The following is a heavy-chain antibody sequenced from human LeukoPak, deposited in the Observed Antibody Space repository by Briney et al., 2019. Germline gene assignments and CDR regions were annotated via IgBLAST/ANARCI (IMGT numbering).Heavy chain of an antibody. J-gene: IGHJ4*02. CDR1: GFIFSNYG. Sequence: GGSLRLSCAASGFIFSNYGMNWVRQAPGKGLEWVAAISASGSATSYADSVRGRFTISRDNSKNTLYLQMNSLRAEDTAVYYCAKSQGYTVTTYHVDYWGQGTLVTVSS. CDR2: ISASGSAT. CDR3: AKSQGYTVTTYHVDY. V-gene: IGHV3-23*01. D-gene: IGHD4-17*01.